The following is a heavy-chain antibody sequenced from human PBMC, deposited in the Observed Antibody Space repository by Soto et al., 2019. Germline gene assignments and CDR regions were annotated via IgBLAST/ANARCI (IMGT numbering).Heavy chain of an antibody. CDR3: ARARHYYDSSGPSPDDAFDI. V-gene: IGHV3-21*01. CDR2: ISSSSSYI. CDR1: GFTFSSYS. J-gene: IGHJ3*02. Sequence: LRLSFAASGFTFSSYSMNWVRQAPGKGLEWVSSISSSSSYIYYADSVKGRFTISRDNAKNSLYLQMNSLRAEDTAVYYCARARHYYDSSGPSPDDAFDIWGQGTMVTVSS. D-gene: IGHD3-22*01.